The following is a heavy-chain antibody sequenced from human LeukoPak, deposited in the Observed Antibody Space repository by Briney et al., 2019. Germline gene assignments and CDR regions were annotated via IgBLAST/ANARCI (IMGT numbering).Heavy chain of an antibody. Sequence: GESLRLSCAASGFTFSSYDMHWVRQATGKGLEWVSAIGTAGDPYYPGSVKGRFTISRDNSKDTVYLQMNSLRGDDTAVYYCARVDDYGSGSYFRFYFDYWGQGTLSPSPQ. CDR1: GFTFSSYD. D-gene: IGHD3-10*01. J-gene: IGHJ4*02. V-gene: IGHV3-13*05. CDR2: IGTAGDP. CDR3: ARVDDYGSGSYFRFYFDY.